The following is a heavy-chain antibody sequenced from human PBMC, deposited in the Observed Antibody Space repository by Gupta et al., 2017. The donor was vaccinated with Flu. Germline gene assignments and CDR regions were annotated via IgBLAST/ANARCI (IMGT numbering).Heavy chain of an antibody. CDR1: CFTVSRNY. CDR3: ATVDGPVLN. D-gene: IGHD2-2*01. CDR2: IYSVGRT. Sequence: EEGQVGTGGGMIQPGGTLRLSCAASCFTVSRNYMSLVRQAPGKGLESVSVIYSVGRTNSADSVKGRFIISRDNSKNTLYLQMHSLEVEDTAVSYCATVDGPVLNWGQGPLVTVSS. V-gene: IGHV3-53*02. J-gene: IGHJ4*02.